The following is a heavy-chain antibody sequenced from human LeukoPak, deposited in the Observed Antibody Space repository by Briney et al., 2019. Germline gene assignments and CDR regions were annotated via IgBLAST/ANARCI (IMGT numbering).Heavy chain of an antibody. Sequence: SETLSLTCTVSGGSISSSSYYWGWIRQPPGKGLEWIGSIYYSGSTYYNPSLKSRVTISVDTSKNQFSLKLSSVTAADTAVYYCAGQNYDYVWGSYRPGGWYNWFDPWGQGTLVTVSS. V-gene: IGHV4-39*01. CDR1: GGSISSSSYY. D-gene: IGHD3-16*02. CDR2: IYYSGST. CDR3: AGQNYDYVWGSYRPGGWYNWFDP. J-gene: IGHJ5*02.